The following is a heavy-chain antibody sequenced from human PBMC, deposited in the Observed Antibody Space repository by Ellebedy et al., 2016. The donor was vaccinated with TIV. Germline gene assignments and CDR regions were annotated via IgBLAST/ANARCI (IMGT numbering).Heavy chain of an antibody. J-gene: IGHJ4*02. CDR1: GYTFTGYY. V-gene: IGHV1-2*02. D-gene: IGHD3-22*01. CDR2: INVASTDT. Sequence: AASVKVSCKASGYTFTGYYIHWVRQAPGQGLEWMGWINVASTDTNYAQRFRDRVTMTRDTSISTAYMDLSRLTSDDTAVYYCARSVMKVVTAAPLGYWGQGTLVTVSS. CDR3: ARSVMKVVTAAPLGY.